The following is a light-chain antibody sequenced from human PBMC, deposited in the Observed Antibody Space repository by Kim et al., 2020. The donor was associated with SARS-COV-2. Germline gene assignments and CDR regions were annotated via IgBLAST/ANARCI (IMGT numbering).Light chain of an antibody. CDR1: NIGRKS. CDR2: YDS. Sequence: ARGKTARITCGGNNIGRKSMHWYQHKPGRAPVLVIYYDSDRPPGVSERFSASNSGNTATLAISSVEPGDEADYYCQVWENTLRTFGGGTQLTVL. J-gene: IGLJ2*01. V-gene: IGLV3-21*01. CDR3: QVWENTLRT.